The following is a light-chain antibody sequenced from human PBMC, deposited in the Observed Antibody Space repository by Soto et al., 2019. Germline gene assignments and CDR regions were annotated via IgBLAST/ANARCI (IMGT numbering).Light chain of an antibody. J-gene: IGKJ4*01. V-gene: IGKV1-27*01. CDR1: QGIGVY. CDR3: QKYNSAPLT. CDR2: AAS. Sequence: DIQMTQSPSSLSASLGDRVTITCRASQGIGVYLAWFQQKPGKVPKLLIYAASTLQSGVPPRFSGSGSGTDFTLTISSLQPEDGATYYCQKYNSAPLTFGGGNKVEIK.